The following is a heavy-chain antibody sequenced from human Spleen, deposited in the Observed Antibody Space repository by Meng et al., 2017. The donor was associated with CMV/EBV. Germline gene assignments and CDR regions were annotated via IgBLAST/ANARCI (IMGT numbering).Heavy chain of an antibody. J-gene: IGHJ6*02. V-gene: IGHV4-61*05. Sequence: GSLRLSCTVSGGSISSSSYYWGWIRQPPGKGLEWIGYMYYSGSINYNPSLKSRVTMSLDTSKNQFSLHLYSVTPGDAAVYYCARDDVYGMDVWGQGTTVTVSS. CDR3: ARDDVYGMDV. CDR1: GGSISSSSYY. D-gene: IGHD5-24*01. CDR2: MYYSGSI.